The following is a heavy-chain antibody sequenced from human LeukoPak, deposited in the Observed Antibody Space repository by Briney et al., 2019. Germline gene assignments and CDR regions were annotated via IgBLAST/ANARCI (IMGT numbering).Heavy chain of an antibody. CDR3: ARSPTYYDFWSGYKFIDY. CDR1: GFAFNSYW. J-gene: IGHJ4*02. CDR2: IKHDGSEK. Sequence: GGSLRLSCAASGFAFNSYWMSWVRQAPGKGLEWVANIKHDGSEKYYVDSVKGRFTISRDNAKNALYLQMNSLRGEDTAVYYCARSPTYYDFWSGYKFIDYWGQGTLVTVSS. D-gene: IGHD3-3*01. V-gene: IGHV3-7*01.